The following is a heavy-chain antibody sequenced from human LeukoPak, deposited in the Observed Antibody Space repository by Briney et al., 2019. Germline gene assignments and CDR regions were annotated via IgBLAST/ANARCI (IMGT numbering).Heavy chain of an antibody. Sequence: GGSLRLSCLASGFTFDTFGMYWARQAPGQGLEWVAVIWHDGSNKYYTDSVKGRFTISRDNSKNTLYLQMNSLRAEDTAVYYCARDRSTGSYFFFDYWGQGVLVTVSS. V-gene: IGHV3-33*07. CDR2: IWHDGSNK. D-gene: IGHD6-19*01. J-gene: IGHJ4*02. CDR3: ARDRSTGSYFFFDY. CDR1: GFTFDTFG.